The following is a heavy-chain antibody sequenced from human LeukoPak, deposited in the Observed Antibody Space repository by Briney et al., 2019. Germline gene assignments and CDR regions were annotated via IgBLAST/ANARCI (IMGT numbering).Heavy chain of an antibody. J-gene: IGHJ3*02. CDR3: AREDVDIAVAASGPFDI. V-gene: IGHV3-74*01. D-gene: IGHD6-19*01. CDR2: IISDGSST. Sequence: GGSLRLSCAASGFTFSSYWMHWVRQPPGKGLVWVSRIISDGSSTNYADSVKGRFTISRDNAGNTLYLQMNSLRAEDTAVYYCAREDVDIAVAASGPFDIWGQGTMVTVSS. CDR1: GFTFSSYW.